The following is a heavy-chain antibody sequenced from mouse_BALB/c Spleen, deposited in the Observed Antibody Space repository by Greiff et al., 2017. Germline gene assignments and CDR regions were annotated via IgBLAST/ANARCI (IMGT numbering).Heavy chain of an antibody. V-gene: IGHV5-9-4*01. CDR2: ISSGGSYT. Sequence: EVQGVESGGGLVKPGGSLKLSCAASGFTFSSYAMSWVRQSPEKRLEWVAEISSGGSYTYYPDTVTGRFTISRDNAKNTLYLEMSSLRSEDTAMYYCARSAMVTTRGTYYAMDYWGQGTSVTVSS. CDR3: ARSAMVTTRGTYYAMDY. J-gene: IGHJ4*01. D-gene: IGHD2-2*01. CDR1: GFTFSSYA.